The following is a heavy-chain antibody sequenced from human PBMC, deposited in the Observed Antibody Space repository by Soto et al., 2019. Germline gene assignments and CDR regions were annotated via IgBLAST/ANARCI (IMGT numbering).Heavy chain of an antibody. Sequence: GGSLRLSCEASGFTFSGFDMHWVRQPTGKGLEWVSSIGTAGDTYYAVSVKGRFTISKDNAKNSLSLQMNSLRAGDMAVYFCAKSQEIGTHFFDSWGQGTQVTVSS. J-gene: IGHJ4*02. CDR2: IGTAGDT. CDR3: AKSQEIGTHFFDS. V-gene: IGHV3-13*01. D-gene: IGHD6-13*01. CDR1: GFTFSGFD.